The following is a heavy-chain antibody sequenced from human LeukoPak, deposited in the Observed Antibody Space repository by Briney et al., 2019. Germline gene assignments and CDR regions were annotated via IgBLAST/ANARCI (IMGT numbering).Heavy chain of an antibody. D-gene: IGHD2-2*02. CDR3: ASNNCSSTSCYTRDYYYLDV. Sequence: GASVKVSCKASGGTFSSYAISWVRQAPGQGLEWMGGIIPIFGTANYAQKFQGRVTITTDESTSTAYMELSSLRSEDTAVYYCASNNCSSTSCYTRDYYYLDVWGKGTTVTVSS. J-gene: IGHJ6*03. CDR2: IIPIFGTA. CDR1: GGTFSSYA. V-gene: IGHV1-69*05.